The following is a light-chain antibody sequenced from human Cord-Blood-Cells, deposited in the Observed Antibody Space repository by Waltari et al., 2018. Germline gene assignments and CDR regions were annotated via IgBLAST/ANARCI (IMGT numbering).Light chain of an antibody. Sequence: QSALTQPASVSGSPGQSITISCTGNSSDVGSYNLVSWYQQHPGKAPKLMIYEGSKRPSGVSNRFSGSKSGNTASLTISGLQAEDEADYYCCSYAGSNWVFGGGTKLTVL. CDR1: SSDVGSYNL. V-gene: IGLV2-23*01. CDR3: CSYAGSNWV. CDR2: EGS. J-gene: IGLJ3*02.